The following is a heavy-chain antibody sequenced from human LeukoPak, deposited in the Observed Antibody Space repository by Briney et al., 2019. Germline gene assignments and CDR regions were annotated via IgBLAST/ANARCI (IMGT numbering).Heavy chain of an antibody. CDR1: GFTFSDYY. Sequence: PGGSLRLSCAASGFTFSDYYMSWIRQAPGKGLEWVSYISSSGSTIYYADSVEGRFTISRDNAKNSLYLQMNSLRAEDTAVYYCATASSGWYYFDYWGQGTLVTVSS. CDR2: ISSSGSTI. CDR3: ATASSGWYYFDY. J-gene: IGHJ4*02. D-gene: IGHD6-19*01. V-gene: IGHV3-11*04.